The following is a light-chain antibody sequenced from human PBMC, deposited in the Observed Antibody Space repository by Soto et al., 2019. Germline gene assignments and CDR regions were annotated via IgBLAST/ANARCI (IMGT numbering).Light chain of an antibody. CDR2: KAS. Sequence: DIQMTQSPSTLSGSVGDRVTITCRAGQAISRWLAWYQQIPGKAPKLLIYKASTLTSGVPLRFRGSGSGTEFTLTINSLQPDDFSTYYCQHYNSYSEAFRQGTKPDIK. V-gene: IGKV1-5*03. J-gene: IGKJ1*01. CDR3: QHYNSYSEA. CDR1: QAISRW.